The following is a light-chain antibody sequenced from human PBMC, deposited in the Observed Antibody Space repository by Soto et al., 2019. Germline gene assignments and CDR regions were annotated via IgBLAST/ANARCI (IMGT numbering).Light chain of an antibody. Sequence: EIVMTQSPATLSVSPGERATLSCRASQSVSSNLAWYQQKPGQAPRLLIYGASTRATGSPARFSGSGSGTEFTLTISSLQSEGFAVYYCQQYNNWPPWTFGQGTKVEIK. CDR2: GAS. CDR1: QSVSSN. V-gene: IGKV3-15*01. CDR3: QQYNNWPPWT. J-gene: IGKJ1*01.